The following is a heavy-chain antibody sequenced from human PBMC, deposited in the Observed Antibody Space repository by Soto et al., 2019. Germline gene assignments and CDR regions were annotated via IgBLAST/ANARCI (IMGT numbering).Heavy chain of an antibody. CDR1: GGSISSGGYS. D-gene: IGHD3-10*01. J-gene: IGHJ4*02. CDR2: IYHSGST. V-gene: IGHV4-30-2*01. Sequence: KQSQTLSLTCAVSGGSISSGGYSWSWIRQPPGKGLEWIGYIYHSGSTYYNPSLKSRVTISVDRSKNQFSLKLSSVTAADTAVYYCASSYGSGSYYPFDYWGQGTLVTVSS. CDR3: ASSYGSGSYYPFDY.